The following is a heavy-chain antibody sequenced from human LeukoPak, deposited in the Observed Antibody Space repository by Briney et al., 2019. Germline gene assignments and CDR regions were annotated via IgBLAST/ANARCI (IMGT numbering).Heavy chain of an antibody. CDR1: GFTFSKFG. Sequence: QAGGSLRLSCAASGFTFSKFGMHWVRQAPGKGLDWVAVISHDGSNKFYGDSVKGRFTISRDKSKNTLYLQMNSLRPDDTAVYYCAKDSLPAAPEYYYYMDVWGKGTTVTVSS. V-gene: IGHV3-30*18. CDR3: AKDSLPAAPEYYYYMDV. J-gene: IGHJ6*03. D-gene: IGHD2-2*01. CDR2: ISHDGSNK.